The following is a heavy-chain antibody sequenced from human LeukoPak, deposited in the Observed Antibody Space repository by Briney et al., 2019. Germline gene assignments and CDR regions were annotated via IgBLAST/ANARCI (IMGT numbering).Heavy chain of an antibody. V-gene: IGHV1-69*05. D-gene: IGHD4-17*01. CDR1: GGTFSSYA. Sequence: ASVKVSCKASGGTFSSYAISWVRQAPGQGLEWMGRIIPIFGTANYAQKFQGRVTITTDESTSTAYMELSSLRSEDTAVYYCARVGDPYGDPYNFDYWGQGTLVTVSS. CDR3: ARVGDPYGDPYNFDY. J-gene: IGHJ4*02. CDR2: IIPIFGTA.